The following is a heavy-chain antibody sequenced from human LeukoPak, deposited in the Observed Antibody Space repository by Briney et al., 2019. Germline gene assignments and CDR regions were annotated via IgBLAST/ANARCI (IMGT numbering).Heavy chain of an antibody. Sequence: PGGSLGLSCAASGFTFSSYEMNWVPQAPGKGLEGVSYISSRGSTIYYADSVKGRFTISRDNAKNSLYLQMNSLRAEDTAVYYCASGLRFLEWLFPGYFQHSGEGTPVSASS. CDR3: ASGLRFLEWLFPGYFQH. D-gene: IGHD3-3*01. V-gene: IGHV3-48*03. CDR2: ISSRGSTI. J-gene: IGHJ1*01. CDR1: GFTFSSYE.